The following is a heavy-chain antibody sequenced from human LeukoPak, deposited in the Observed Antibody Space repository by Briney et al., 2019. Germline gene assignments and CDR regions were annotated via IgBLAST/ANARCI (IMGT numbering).Heavy chain of an antibody. CDR1: GLSISDYY. D-gene: IGHD2-2*02. CDR2: ISSVTSAI. J-gene: IGHJ4*02. CDR3: VSTPAIRRLNF. Sequence: GGSLRLSCAASGLSISDYYMSWIRQAPGGGLQWISYISSVTSAIHYADSMKGRFTMSRDNAKNSVYLQMNSLRTEDTAMYFCVSTPAIRRLNFWGQGTLVTVSS. V-gene: IGHV3-11*01.